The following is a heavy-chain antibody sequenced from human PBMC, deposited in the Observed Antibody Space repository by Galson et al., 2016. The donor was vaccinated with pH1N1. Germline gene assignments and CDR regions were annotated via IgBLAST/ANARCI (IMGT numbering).Heavy chain of an antibody. V-gene: IGHV3-53*01. CDR2: IDPDGTT. Sequence: SLRLSCAVSEFIVSNNYMTWVRQAPGKGLEFVSFIDPDGTTYFADSVKGRFTVSRDNSKNTLSLQMNNLRADDTAVYYCARGRRMTPFEVVTPDYWGQGTLVTVSS. CDR3: ARGRRMTPFEVVTPDY. CDR1: EFIVSNNY. D-gene: IGHD3-3*01. J-gene: IGHJ4*02.